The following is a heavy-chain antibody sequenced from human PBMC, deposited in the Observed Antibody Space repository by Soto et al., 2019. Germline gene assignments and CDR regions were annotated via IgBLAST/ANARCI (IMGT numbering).Heavy chain of an antibody. V-gene: IGHV1-18*01. CDR2: ISTYDDKT. Sequence: QVQLVQSGAEVKTPGASVKVSCRASGYSFRTHGISWVRQAPGQGLEWMGWISTYDDKTNFPQKFQGRITMTTDTSTRTAYMELRSLRSDDTAVYFCARDLGYCNSSGCFSNWFDPWGQGPLVTVSS. D-gene: IGHD2-15*01. J-gene: IGHJ5*02. CDR3: ARDLGYCNSSGCFSNWFDP. CDR1: GYSFRTHG.